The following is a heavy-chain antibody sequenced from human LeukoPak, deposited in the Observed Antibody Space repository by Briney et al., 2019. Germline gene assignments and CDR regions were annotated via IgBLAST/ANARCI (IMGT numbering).Heavy chain of an antibody. J-gene: IGHJ6*02. V-gene: IGHV1-69*13. CDR1: GGTFSSYA. D-gene: IGHD3-10*01. CDR3: ARDLDLLLMVRGVIHNYGMDV. CDR2: IIPIFGTA. Sequence: SVKVSCKASGGTFSSYAISWVRQAPGQGLEWMGGIIPIFGTADYAQKFQGRVTITADESTSTAYMELSSLRSEDTAVYYCARDLDLLLMVRGVIHNYGMDVWGQGTTVTVSS.